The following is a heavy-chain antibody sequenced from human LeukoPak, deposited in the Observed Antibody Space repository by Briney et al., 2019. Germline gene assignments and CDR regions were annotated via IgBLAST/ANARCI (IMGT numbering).Heavy chain of an antibody. V-gene: IGHV1-8*02. Sequence: ASVKVSCKASGYTFTNYGITWVRQATGQGLEWMGWMNPNSGNTGYAQKFQGRVTMTRNTSISTAYMELSSLRSEDTAVYYCARAPSNYYDSSGYYSQDGMDVWGQGTTVTVSS. CDR1: GYTFTNYG. D-gene: IGHD3-22*01. CDR3: ARAPSNYYDSSGYYSQDGMDV. J-gene: IGHJ6*02. CDR2: MNPNSGNT.